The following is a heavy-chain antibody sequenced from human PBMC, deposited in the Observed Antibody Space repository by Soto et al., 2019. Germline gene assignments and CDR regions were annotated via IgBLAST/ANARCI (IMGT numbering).Heavy chain of an antibody. CDR2: IIPIFGTA. CDR1: GGTFSSYA. J-gene: IGHJ4*02. V-gene: IGHV1-69*13. D-gene: IGHD5-18*01. Sequence: ASVKVSCKASGGTFSSYAISWVRQAPGQGLEWMGGIIPIFGTANYAQKLQGRVTITADESTSTAYMELSSLRSEDTAVYYCAPPPGPLHSYVFLPEKFDSGGRGP. CDR3: APPPGPLHSYVFLPEKFDS.